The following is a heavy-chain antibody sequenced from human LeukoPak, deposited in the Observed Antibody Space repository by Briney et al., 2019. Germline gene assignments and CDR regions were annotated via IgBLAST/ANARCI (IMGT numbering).Heavy chain of an antibody. J-gene: IGHJ4*02. V-gene: IGHV3-74*01. CDR3: AKDGSYYGTHYYFDY. CDR1: GLTFSSYW. Sequence: GGSLRLSCAASGLTFSSYWMHWVRQAPGKGLVWVSRINTDGSSTNYADSVKGRFTISRDDSKNTLYLQMNSLRAEDTAVYYCAKDGSYYGTHYYFDYWGQGTLVTVSS. D-gene: IGHD1-26*01. CDR2: INTDGSST.